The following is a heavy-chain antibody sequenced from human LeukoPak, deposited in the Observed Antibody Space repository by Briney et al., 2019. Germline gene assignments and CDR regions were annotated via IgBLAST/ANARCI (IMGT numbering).Heavy chain of an antibody. CDR1: GFTFSNYD. CDR3: AKNTSGTYLDY. J-gene: IGHJ4*02. CDR2: ISTSGVST. D-gene: IGHD1-26*01. V-gene: IGHV3-23*01. Sequence: GGSLRLSCAASGFTFSNYDMSWVRQAPGKGLEWVSSISTSGVSTNYADSVKGRFTISRDNSKSMVYLQMNSLRAEDTAVYYCAKNTSGTYLDYWGQGILVTVSS.